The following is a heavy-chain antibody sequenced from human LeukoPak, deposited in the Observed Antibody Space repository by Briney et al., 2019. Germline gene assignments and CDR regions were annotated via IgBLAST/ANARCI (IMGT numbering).Heavy chain of an antibody. CDR3: ARARTMVRGVITD. CDR2: INHSGST. D-gene: IGHD3-10*01. Sequence: SETLSLTCAVYGGSFSGYYWSWIRQPPGKGLEWIGEINHSGSTNYNPSLKSRVTISVDTSKNQFSLKLSSVTAADTAVYYCARARTMVRGVITDWGQGTLVTVSS. J-gene: IGHJ4*02. V-gene: IGHV4-34*01. CDR1: GGSFSGYY.